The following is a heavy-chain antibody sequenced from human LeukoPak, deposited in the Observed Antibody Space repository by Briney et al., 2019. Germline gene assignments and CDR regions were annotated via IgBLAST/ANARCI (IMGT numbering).Heavy chain of an antibody. J-gene: IGHJ4*02. D-gene: IGHD2-2*01. Sequence: SETLSLTCAVYGGSFSGYYWSWIRQPPGKGLEWIGVINHSGSTNYNPSIKSRVTISVDTSKNRFSLKLSSVTAADTAVYYCARARPYCSSTSCYRAHHLHDYWGQGTLVTVSS. CDR1: GGSFSGYY. V-gene: IGHV4-34*01. CDR3: ARARPYCSSTSCYRAHHLHDY. CDR2: INHSGST.